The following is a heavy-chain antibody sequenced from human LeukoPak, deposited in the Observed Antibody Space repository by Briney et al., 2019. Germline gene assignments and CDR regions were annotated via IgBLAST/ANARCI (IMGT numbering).Heavy chain of an antibody. Sequence: GGSLRLSCAASGFTFSTYWMAWVRQAPGKGLEWVANIKEDESAKHQADSVKGRFTIFRDNAQNSVYLQMSSLRGEDTAVYYCARDVGGSLDYWCQGTLVTVSS. CDR2: IKEDESAK. J-gene: IGHJ4*02. CDR1: GFTFSTYW. D-gene: IGHD1-26*01. V-gene: IGHV3-7*01. CDR3: ARDVGGSLDY.